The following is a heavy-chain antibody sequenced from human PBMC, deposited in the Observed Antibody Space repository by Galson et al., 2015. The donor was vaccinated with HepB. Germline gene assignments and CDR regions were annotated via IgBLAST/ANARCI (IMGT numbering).Heavy chain of an antibody. CDR1: GFTFSSYA. J-gene: IGHJ4*02. Sequence: SLRLSCAASGFTFSSYAMSWVRQAPGKGLEWVSAISGSGGSTYYADSVKGRFTISRDNSKNTLYLQMNSLRAEDTAVYYCAKEMTPYSSSWYYFDYWGQGTLVTVSS. D-gene: IGHD6-13*01. V-gene: IGHV3-23*01. CDR2: ISGSGGST. CDR3: AKEMTPYSSSWYYFDY.